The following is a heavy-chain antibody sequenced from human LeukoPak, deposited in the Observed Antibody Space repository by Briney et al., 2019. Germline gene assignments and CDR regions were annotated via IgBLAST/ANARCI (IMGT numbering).Heavy chain of an antibody. CDR1: GFTSSSYG. V-gene: IGHV3-33*01. CDR2: IWYDGSNK. Sequence: HPGGSLRLSCAASGFTSSSYGMHWVRQAPGKGLEWVAVIWYDGSNKYYADSVKGRFTISRDNSKNTLYLQMNSLRAEDTAVYYCARDRDWNYVFDYLGQGTLVTVSS. D-gene: IGHD1-7*01. J-gene: IGHJ4*02. CDR3: ARDRDWNYVFDY.